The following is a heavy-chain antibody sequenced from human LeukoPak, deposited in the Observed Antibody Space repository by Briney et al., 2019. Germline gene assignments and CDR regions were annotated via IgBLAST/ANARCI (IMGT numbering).Heavy chain of an antibody. Sequence: QPGRSLRLSCAASGFTFSSYGMHWVRQAPGKGLEWVAVIWYDGSNKYYADSVKGRFTISRDNSKNTLYRQMNSLRAEDTAVYYCAREEARSIAAAGTTYAFDIWGQGTMVTVSS. V-gene: IGHV3-33*01. CDR3: AREEARSIAAAGTTYAFDI. D-gene: IGHD6-13*01. J-gene: IGHJ3*02. CDR2: IWYDGSNK. CDR1: GFTFSSYG.